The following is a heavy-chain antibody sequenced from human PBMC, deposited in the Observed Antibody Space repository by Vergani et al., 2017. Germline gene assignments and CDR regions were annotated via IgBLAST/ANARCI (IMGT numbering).Heavy chain of an antibody. D-gene: IGHD3-10*01. Sequence: QVQLAESGGGRVQPGRSLLLSCAASGFIFSSHDIHWVRQAPGKGLEWVAVISNDGSKKYYADSVKGRFTISRDNSKNTLDLQMNSLRTQDTAVYYCAKAGSVTSGSLQYNFYMDVWGKGTTVTVS. CDR2: ISNDGSKK. V-gene: IGHV3-30*18. CDR3: AKAGSVTSGSLQYNFYMDV. CDR1: GFIFSSHD. J-gene: IGHJ6*03.